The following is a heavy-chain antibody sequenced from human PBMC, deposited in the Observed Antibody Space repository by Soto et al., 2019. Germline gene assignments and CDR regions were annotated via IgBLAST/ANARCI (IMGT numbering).Heavy chain of an antibody. D-gene: IGHD3-22*01. V-gene: IGHV1-18*01. J-gene: IGHJ4*02. CDR2: IDPNNENR. Sequence: GPPVKVSCKAYGYRFSSYGVHWLRQAPGQGLEWMGWIDPNNENRNYAQKVEDRLSMTTATSTNTIYMELKSLKSDDTAIYYCARDRLRGYDSSGFYSWGQGTLVTVSS. CDR3: ARDRLRGYDSSGFYS. CDR1: GYRFSSYG.